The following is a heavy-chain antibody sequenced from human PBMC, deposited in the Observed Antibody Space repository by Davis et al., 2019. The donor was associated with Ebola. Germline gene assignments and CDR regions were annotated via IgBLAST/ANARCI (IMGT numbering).Heavy chain of an antibody. V-gene: IGHV3-21*01. J-gene: IGHJ4*02. CDR2: ISSSSSYI. CDR1: ASTFTTYS. D-gene: IGHD6-13*01. Sequence: PGGPLRLSFAASASTFTTYSMHWLRQAQGKRLEWVSPISSSSSYIYYGDSVKGRFTISRDNAKNSLYLQVNSLRAEDTAVYYCATPSSSNRGYWGQGTLVTVST. CDR3: ATPSSSNRGY.